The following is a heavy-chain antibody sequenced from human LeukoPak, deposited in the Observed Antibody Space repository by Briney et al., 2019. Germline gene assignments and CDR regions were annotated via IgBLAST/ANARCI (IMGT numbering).Heavy chain of an antibody. J-gene: IGHJ4*02. D-gene: IGHD1-26*01. V-gene: IGHV4-34*01. CDR2: INHSGST. Sequence: SETLSLTCAVYGGSFSGYYWSWIRQPPGKGLEWIGEINHSGSTNYNPSLKSRVTISVDTSKNQFSLKLSSVTAADTAVYYCARVRNSGSVFDYWGQGTLATVSS. CDR3: ARVRNSGSVFDY. CDR1: GGSFSGYY.